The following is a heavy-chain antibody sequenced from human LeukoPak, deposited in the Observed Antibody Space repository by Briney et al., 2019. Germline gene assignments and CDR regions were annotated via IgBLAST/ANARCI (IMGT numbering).Heavy chain of an antibody. CDR1: GYTFNNHY. CDR2: INPSGGST. V-gene: IGHV1-46*02. CDR3: ARQGTYSSAIGMGY. D-gene: IGHD6-19*01. J-gene: IGHJ4*02. Sequence: ASVKVSCKASGYTFNNHYMYWVRQAPGQGLEWMGVINPSGGSTSYAQKFQGRVTMTRDTSTRTVHMEVNSLRSEDTAVYYCARQGTYSSAIGMGYWGQGTLVTVSS.